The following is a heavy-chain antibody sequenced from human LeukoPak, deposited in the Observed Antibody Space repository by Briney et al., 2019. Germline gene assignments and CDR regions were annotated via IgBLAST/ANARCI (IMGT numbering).Heavy chain of an antibody. D-gene: IGHD1-26*01. CDR2: IKPDGSEK. CDR1: GFSITTYW. Sequence: GGSLRLSCSASGFSITTYWMSWVRQAPGKGLEWVANIKPDGSEKYYVDSVKGRFTISRDNAKNSLYLQMNSLRAEDTAVYYCARDKVVGATVFDYWGQGTLVTVSS. V-gene: IGHV3-7*01. CDR3: ARDKVVGATVFDY. J-gene: IGHJ4*02.